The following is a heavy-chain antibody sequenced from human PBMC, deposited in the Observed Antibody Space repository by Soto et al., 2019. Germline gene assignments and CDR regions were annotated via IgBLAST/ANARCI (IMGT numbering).Heavy chain of an antibody. CDR3: ARHSPYYYGSWSYYNYFDY. CDR1: GGSISSYY. V-gene: IGHV4-59*08. Sequence: SETLSLTCTVSGGSISSYYWGWIRQPPGKGLEWIGYIYYSGSTNYNPSLKSRVTVSVDTSKNQFSLKLSSVTAADTAVYYCARHSPYYYGSWSYYNYFDYWGQGPLVTVSS. J-gene: IGHJ4*02. CDR2: IYYSGST. D-gene: IGHD3-10*01.